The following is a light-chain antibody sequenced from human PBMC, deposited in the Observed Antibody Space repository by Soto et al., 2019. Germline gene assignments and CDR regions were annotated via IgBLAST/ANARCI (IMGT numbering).Light chain of an antibody. J-gene: IGLJ1*01. CDR1: SSNIGSNY. CDR3: AAWDDSLSGYYV. CDR2: RNN. Sequence: QSLLTQPPSASGTPGQMVTISCSGSSSNIGSNYVYWYQQLPGTAPKLLIYRNNQRPSGVPDRFSGSKSGTSASLAISGLRSEDEADYYCAAWDDSLSGYYVFGTGTKVTVL. V-gene: IGLV1-47*01.